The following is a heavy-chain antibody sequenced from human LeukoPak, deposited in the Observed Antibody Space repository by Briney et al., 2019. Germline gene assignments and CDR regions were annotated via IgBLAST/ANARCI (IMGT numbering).Heavy chain of an antibody. J-gene: IGHJ4*02. V-gene: IGHV3-15*01. CDR1: GFTFSNAW. CDR3: TTHPSAYYDILTGYTSVDY. D-gene: IGHD3-9*01. CDR2: IKSKTDGGTT. Sequence: GGSLRLSCAASGFTFSNAWMSWVRQAPGKGLEWVGRIKSKTDGGTTDYAAPVKGRFTISRDDSKNTLYLQMNSLKTEDTAVYYCTTHPSAYYDILTGYTSVDYWGQGTLVTVSS.